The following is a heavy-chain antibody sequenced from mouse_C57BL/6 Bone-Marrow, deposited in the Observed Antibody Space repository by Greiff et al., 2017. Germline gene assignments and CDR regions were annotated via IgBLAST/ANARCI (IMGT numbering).Heavy chain of an antibody. V-gene: IGHV14-4*01. Sequence: EVQLQQSGAELVRPGASVKLSCTASGFNIKDDYMHWVKQRPEQGLEWIGWIDPENGDTEYASKFQGKATITADTSSNTAYLQLSSLPSEDTAVYYDTPGSLYFDYWGQGPTLTVSS. D-gene: IGHD6-2*01. J-gene: IGHJ2*01. CDR2: IDPENGDT. CDR3: TPGSLYFDY. CDR1: GFNIKDDY.